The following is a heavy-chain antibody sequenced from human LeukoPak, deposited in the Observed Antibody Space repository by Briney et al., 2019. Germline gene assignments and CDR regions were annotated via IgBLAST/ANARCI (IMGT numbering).Heavy chain of an antibody. CDR2: IYYSGST. CDR1: GGSISSSSYY. J-gene: IGHJ6*03. CDR3: ARVLSAIRDYYYYYMDV. V-gene: IGHV4-39*07. Sequence: SETLSLTCTVPGGSISSSSYYWGWIRQPPGKGLEWIGSIYYSGSTYYNPSLKSRVTISVDTSKNQFFLKLSSVTAADTAVYYCARVLSAIRDYYYYYMDVWGKGTTVTVSS.